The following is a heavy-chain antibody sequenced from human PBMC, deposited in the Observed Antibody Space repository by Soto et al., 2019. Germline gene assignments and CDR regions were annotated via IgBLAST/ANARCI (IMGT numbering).Heavy chain of an antibody. CDR1: GYTFTSYG. Sequence: ASVKVSCKASGYTFTSYGISWVRQAPGQGLEWMGWISAYNGNTNYAQKLQGRVTMTTDTSTSTAYMELRSLRSDDTAVYYCARDRQYYDILTGYYKGAFDIWGQGTRVTVAS. D-gene: IGHD3-9*01. V-gene: IGHV1-18*01. CDR3: ARDRQYYDILTGYYKGAFDI. CDR2: ISAYNGNT. J-gene: IGHJ3*02.